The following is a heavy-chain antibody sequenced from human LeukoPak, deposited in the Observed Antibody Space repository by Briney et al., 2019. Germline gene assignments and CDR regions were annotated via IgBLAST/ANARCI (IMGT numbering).Heavy chain of an antibody. CDR2: MNPNSGNT. CDR1: GYTSTGYY. V-gene: IGHV1-8*02. Sequence: ASVKVSCKASGYTSTGYYMHWVRQATGQGLEWMGWMNPNSGNTGYAQKFQGRVTMTRNTSISTAYMELSSLRSEDTAVYYCARGGYYDSSGYYYLELMGYWGQGTLVTVSS. D-gene: IGHD3-22*01. J-gene: IGHJ4*02. CDR3: ARGGYYDSSGYYYLELMGY.